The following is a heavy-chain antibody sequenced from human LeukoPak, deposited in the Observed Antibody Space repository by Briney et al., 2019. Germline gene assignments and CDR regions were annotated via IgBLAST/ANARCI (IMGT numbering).Heavy chain of an antibody. D-gene: IGHD6-19*01. Sequence: GGSLRLSCAASEFTFSDYYMSWMSQAPGKGLEWVSYISSSGSIIYYADSVKGRFTISRDNAKNSLNLQMNSLRAEDTAVYYCAREYSSGWAYYMDVWGKGTTVTVSS. CDR3: AREYSSGWAYYMDV. J-gene: IGHJ6*03. CDR2: ISSSGSII. CDR1: EFTFSDYY. V-gene: IGHV3-11*04.